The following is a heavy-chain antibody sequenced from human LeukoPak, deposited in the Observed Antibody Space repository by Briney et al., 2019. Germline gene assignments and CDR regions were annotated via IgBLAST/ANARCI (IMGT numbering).Heavy chain of an antibody. CDR3: ARSYTPVVVAATPVITMDV. V-gene: IGHV1-2*02. CDR1: GYTFTGYY. J-gene: IGHJ6*02. Sequence: GASVKVSCKASGYTFTGYYMHWVRQAPGQGLEWKGWINPNSGGTNYAQKFQGRVTMTRDTSISTAYMELSRLRSDDTAVYYCARSYTPVVVAATPVITMDVWGQGTTVTVSS. CDR2: INPNSGGT. D-gene: IGHD2-15*01.